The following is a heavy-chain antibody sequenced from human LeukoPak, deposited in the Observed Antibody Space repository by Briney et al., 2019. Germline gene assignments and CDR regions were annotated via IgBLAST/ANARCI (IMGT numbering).Heavy chain of an antibody. CDR3: ARDFVDTAMVDLDY. CDR1: GGTFSSYA. D-gene: IGHD5-18*01. J-gene: IGHJ4*02. V-gene: IGHV1-46*01. CDR2: INPSGGST. Sequence: ASVKVSCKASGGTFSSYAISWVRQAPGQGLEWMGIINPSGGSTSYAQKFQGRVTMTRDTSTSTVYMELSSLRSEDTAVYYCARDFVDTAMVDLDYWGQGTLVTVSS.